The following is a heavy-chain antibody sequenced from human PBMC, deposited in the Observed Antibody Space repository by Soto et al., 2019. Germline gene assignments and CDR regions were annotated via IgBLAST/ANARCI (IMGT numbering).Heavy chain of an antibody. CDR2: ISYDGSNK. CDR1: GFTFSSYA. V-gene: IGHV3-30-3*01. Sequence: QVQLVESGGGVVQPGRSLRLSCAASGFTFSSYAMHWVRQAPGKGLEWVAVISYDGSNKYYADSVKGRFTISRDNSKNTLYLQMNSLRAEETAVYYCARDKSSSWSGGMDVWGQGTTVTVSS. D-gene: IGHD6-13*01. J-gene: IGHJ6*02. CDR3: ARDKSSSWSGGMDV.